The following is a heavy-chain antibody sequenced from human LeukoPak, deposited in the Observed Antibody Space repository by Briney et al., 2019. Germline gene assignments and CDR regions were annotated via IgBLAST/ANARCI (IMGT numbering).Heavy chain of an antibody. CDR1: GGSISSSSYY. J-gene: IGHJ4*02. CDR3: ARLTRISRYFDY. D-gene: IGHD2/OR15-2a*01. V-gene: IGHV4-39*01. Sequence: KPSETLSLTCTVSGGSISSSSYYWGWIRQPPGKGLEWIGSIYYSGSTYYNPSLKSRVTISVDTPKNQFSLKLSSVTAADTAVYYCARLTRISRYFDYWGQGTLVTVSS. CDR2: IYYSGST.